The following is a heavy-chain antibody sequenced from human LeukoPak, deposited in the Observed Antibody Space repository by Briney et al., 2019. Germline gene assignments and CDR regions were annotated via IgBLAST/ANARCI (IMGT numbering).Heavy chain of an antibody. V-gene: IGHV4-59*01. J-gene: IGHJ3*02. CDR1: GGSIANYY. D-gene: IGHD1-14*01. Sequence: SETLSLTCTVSGGSIANYYWTWIRQPPGKELEWIGFIYYSGSTNYSPSLKSRVTISVDTSKNQFSLKLSSVTAADTAVYYCARGESGNHTGFFDIWGQGTMVTVSS. CDR3: ARGESGNHTGFFDI. CDR2: IYYSGST.